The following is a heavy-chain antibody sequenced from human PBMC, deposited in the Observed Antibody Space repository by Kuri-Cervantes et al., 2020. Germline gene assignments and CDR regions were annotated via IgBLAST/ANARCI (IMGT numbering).Heavy chain of an antibody. V-gene: IGHV3-30*04. D-gene: IGHD4-17*01. J-gene: IGHJ4*02. CDR1: SFTFSVDA. CDR3: ASLTVTTGRDFDY. CDR2: ISHDGRIL. Sequence: GGSLRLSCAASSFTFSVDAMHWVRQAPGKGLEWVAFISHDGRILHYADSVKGRITISRDNSKNTLYLQMNSLRAEDTAVYYCASLTVTTGRDFDYWGQGTLVTVSS.